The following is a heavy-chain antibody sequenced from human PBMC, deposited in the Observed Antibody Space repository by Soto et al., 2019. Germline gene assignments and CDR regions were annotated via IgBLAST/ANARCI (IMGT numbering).Heavy chain of an antibody. CDR2: INPNSGGT. Sequence: GASVKVSCKASGYTFTGYYMHWVRQAPGQGLEWMGWINPNSGGTNYAQKFQGRVTMTRDTSISTAYMELSRLRSDDTAVYYCARVGSSGWPRTPFDYWGQGTLVTVSS. D-gene: IGHD6-19*01. CDR1: GYTFTGYY. V-gene: IGHV1-2*02. CDR3: ARVGSSGWPRTPFDY. J-gene: IGHJ4*02.